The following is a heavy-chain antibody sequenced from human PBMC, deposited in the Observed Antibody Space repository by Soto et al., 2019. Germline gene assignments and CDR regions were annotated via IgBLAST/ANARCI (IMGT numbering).Heavy chain of an antibody. CDR3: ARRLDDRADEGFDV. CDR1: GGTFSTYP. D-gene: IGHD3-16*01. Sequence: QVHLVQSGAEVRKPGSSVKVSCKTSGGTFSTYPIYWVRQAPGQGLEWMGRIIPLFGTTKYAQIFQDRVTITAEESTSTTYMELSSLRAEDTAVYYCARRLDDRADEGFDVWGEGTAVTVSA. CDR2: IIPLFGTT. V-gene: IGHV1-69*18. J-gene: IGHJ3*01.